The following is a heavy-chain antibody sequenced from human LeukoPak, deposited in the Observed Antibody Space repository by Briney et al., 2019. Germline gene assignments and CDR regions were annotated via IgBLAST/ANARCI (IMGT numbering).Heavy chain of an antibody. Sequence: SGTLSLTCAVSGGSVSSSTYYWGWFRQPPGKGLEWIGSVYYSGSTYYNPSLRNRVTISVDTSKNQFSLKLTSVTAADTAVYYCARGVAGSGSTPKYWGQGTLVTVSS. CDR1: GGSVSSSTYY. V-gene: IGHV4-39*07. D-gene: IGHD1-26*01. CDR2: VYYSGST. J-gene: IGHJ4*02. CDR3: ARGVAGSGSTPKY.